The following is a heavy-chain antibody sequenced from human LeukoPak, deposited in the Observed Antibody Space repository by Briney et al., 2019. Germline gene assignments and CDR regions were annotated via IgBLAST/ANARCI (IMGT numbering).Heavy chain of an antibody. Sequence: SETLSLTCTVSGGSISSYYWSWIRQPPGKGLEWIGYIYYSGSTNYNPSLKSRVTISVDTSKNQFSLKLSSVTAADTAVYYCARFGSSYYDSSGYYPFDYWGQGTLVTVSS. CDR1: GGSISSYY. D-gene: IGHD3-22*01. V-gene: IGHV4-59*12. CDR3: ARFGSSYYDSSGYYPFDY. CDR2: IYYSGST. J-gene: IGHJ4*02.